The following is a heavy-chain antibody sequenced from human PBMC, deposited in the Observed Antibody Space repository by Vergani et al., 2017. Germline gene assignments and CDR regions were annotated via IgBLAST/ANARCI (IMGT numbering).Heavy chain of an antibody. Sequence: QVQLVESGGGVVQPGRSLRLSCAASGFTFGDHGIHWVRRAPGKGLEWVALISYDGTNKYYTNSVRGRFTISRDNSKSTLFLQMNSLRVEDMAVYHCARDRGDWRYSRYFYNYYMDVRGKGTTVTVSS. D-gene: IGHD2-8*02. CDR3: ARDRGDWRYSRYFYNYYMDV. CDR2: ISYDGTNK. CDR1: GFTFGDHG. V-gene: IGHV3-30-3*01. J-gene: IGHJ6*03.